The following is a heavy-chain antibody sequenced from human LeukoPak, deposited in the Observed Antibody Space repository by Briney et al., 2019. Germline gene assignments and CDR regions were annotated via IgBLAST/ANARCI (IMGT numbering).Heavy chain of an antibody. Sequence: PSETLSLTCTVSGGSVSSGSYYWSWIRQPPGKGLEWIGYIYYSGSTNHNPSLKSRVTISVDTSKNQFSLKLSSVTAADTAVYYCARGTTIFGVVIPWFDPWGQGTLVTVSS. D-gene: IGHD3-3*01. CDR3: ARGTTIFGVVIPWFDP. CDR2: IYYSGST. J-gene: IGHJ5*02. CDR1: GGSVSSGSYY. V-gene: IGHV4-61*01.